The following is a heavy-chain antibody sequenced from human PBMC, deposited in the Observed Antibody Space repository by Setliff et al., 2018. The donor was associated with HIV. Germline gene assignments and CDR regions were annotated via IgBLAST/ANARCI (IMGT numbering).Heavy chain of an antibody. J-gene: IGHJ6*03. D-gene: IGHD1-26*01. CDR3: ARGLIVGATTGYYYYYMDV. Sequence: PSETLSLTCTVSGGSIRSYYWSWIRQPPGKGLEWIGYIYYSGSTNYNPSLKSRVTISVDTSKNQFSLKLSSVTAADTAVYYCARGLIVGATTGYYYYYMDVWGKGTTVTVSS. CDR1: GGSIRSYY. CDR2: IYYSGST. V-gene: IGHV4-59*08.